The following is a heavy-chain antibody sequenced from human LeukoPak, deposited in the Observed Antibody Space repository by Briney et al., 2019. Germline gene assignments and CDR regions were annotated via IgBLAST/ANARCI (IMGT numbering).Heavy chain of an antibody. J-gene: IGHJ3*02. CDR2: IYTSGST. CDR1: GGSVSSGSYY. Sequence: PSETLSLTCTVSGGSVSSGSYYWSWIRQPAGKGLEWIGRIYTSGSTNYNPSLKSRVTMSVDTSKNQFSLKLSSVTAADTAVYYCAGEYIDAFDIWGQGTMVTVSS. V-gene: IGHV4-61*02. CDR3: AGEYIDAFDI. D-gene: IGHD5-18*01.